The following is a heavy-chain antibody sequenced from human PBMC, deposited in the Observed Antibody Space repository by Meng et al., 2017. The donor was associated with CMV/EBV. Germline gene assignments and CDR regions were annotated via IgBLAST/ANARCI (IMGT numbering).Heavy chain of an antibody. Sequence: QVQLVQAGAWVNKPGALVKVSCKASVYTFTSYYMHWVRQAPGQGREWMGISNPSGSSTSYAEKLQGRVTMTRDTSTSTVYMELSSLRSEDTAVYYCALAEYSSSLFDYWGQGTLVTVSS. J-gene: IGHJ4*02. D-gene: IGHD6-13*01. CDR1: VYTFTSYY. CDR2: SNPSGSST. CDR3: ALAEYSSSLFDY. V-gene: IGHV1-46*01.